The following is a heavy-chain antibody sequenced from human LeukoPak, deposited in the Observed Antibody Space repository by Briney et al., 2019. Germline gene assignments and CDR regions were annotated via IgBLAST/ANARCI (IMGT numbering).Heavy chain of an antibody. CDR2: ISTTGTTI. V-gene: IGHV3-11*01. D-gene: IGHD6-6*01. CDR1: GFTFSEYY. CDR3: ARDNVLDH. J-gene: IGHJ4*02. Sequence: GGSLRLSCSTSGFTFSEYYMSWVRQAPGKGLEWVSYISTTGTTIDYVDSVKGRFTISRDNSKNLLYLQMHSLRAEDTAVYYCARDNVLDHWGQGTLVTVSS.